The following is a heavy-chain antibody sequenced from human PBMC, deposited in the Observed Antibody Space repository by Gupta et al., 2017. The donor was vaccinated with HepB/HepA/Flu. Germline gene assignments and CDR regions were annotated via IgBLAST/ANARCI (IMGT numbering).Heavy chain of an antibody. V-gene: IGHV4-34*01. CDR1: GGSVGGYN. D-gene: IGHD1-1*01. Sequence: QVQLQQWGAGLLKPSETLSLTCAVYGGSVGGYNWSWIRQPPGKGLEWIGEINHSGNINYNPSLKSRLAISMSTSKNQFSLKLNSVTAADTAVYFCSYNMNFWGQGTLVTVSS. CDR2: INHSGNI. CDR3: SYNMNF. J-gene: IGHJ4*02.